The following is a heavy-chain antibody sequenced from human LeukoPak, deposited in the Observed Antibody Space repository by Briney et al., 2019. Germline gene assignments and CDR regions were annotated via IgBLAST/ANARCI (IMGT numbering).Heavy chain of an antibody. Sequence: GGSLRLSCAASGFPFSTNAMTWVRKAPGKGLGWVSAISGSGVTTYYADSVKGRFTISRDNSRNTLYLQMNSLRAEDTAVYYCAKAYYGDYYDYWGQGTLLTVSS. V-gene: IGHV3-23*01. CDR1: GFPFSTNA. D-gene: IGHD3-3*01. J-gene: IGHJ4*02. CDR3: AKAYYGDYYDY. CDR2: ISGSGVTT.